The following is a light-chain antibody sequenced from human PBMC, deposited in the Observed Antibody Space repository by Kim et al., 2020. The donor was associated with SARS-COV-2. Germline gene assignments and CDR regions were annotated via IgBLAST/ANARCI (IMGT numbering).Light chain of an antibody. Sequence: ATVGDRVIINGRASQTFTSGMAWYQQKPGKPPKVLIFDASTLASGVPSRFSGSGSGTEFTLTISSLQPDDFATYYCQHYNSFSLTFGQGTTVEIK. CDR1: QTFTSG. V-gene: IGKV1-5*01. J-gene: IGKJ1*01. CDR2: DAS. CDR3: QHYNSFSLT.